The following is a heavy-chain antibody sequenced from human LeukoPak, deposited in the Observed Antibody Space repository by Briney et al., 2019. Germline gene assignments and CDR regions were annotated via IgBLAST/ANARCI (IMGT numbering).Heavy chain of an antibody. Sequence: GGSLRLSCAASGFTFSSFAMSWVRQAPGKGLEWVSAISGSGGSTYYADSVKGRFTISRDNSKNTLYLQMNSLRAEDTAVYYCAKSGYYYDSSGYYFDYWGQGTLVTVSS. CDR1: GFTFSSFA. V-gene: IGHV3-23*01. J-gene: IGHJ4*02. D-gene: IGHD3-22*01. CDR3: AKSGYYYDSSGYYFDY. CDR2: ISGSGGST.